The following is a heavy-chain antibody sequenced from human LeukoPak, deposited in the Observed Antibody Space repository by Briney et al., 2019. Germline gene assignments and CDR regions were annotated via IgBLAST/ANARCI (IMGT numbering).Heavy chain of an antibody. CDR3: AELGITMIGGV. CDR2: ISSSGSTI. CDR1: GFPFSSHG. Sequence: GGSLRLSCAGSGFPFSSHGMNWVRQAPGKGLEWVSYISSSGSTIYYADSVKGRFTISRDNAKNSLYLQMNSLRAEDTAVYYCAELGITMIGGVWGKGTTVTISS. D-gene: IGHD3-10*02. J-gene: IGHJ6*04. V-gene: IGHV3-48*03.